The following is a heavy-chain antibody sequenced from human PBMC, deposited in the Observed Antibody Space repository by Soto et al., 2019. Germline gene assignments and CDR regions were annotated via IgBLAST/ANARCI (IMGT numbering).Heavy chain of an antibody. D-gene: IGHD3-22*01. CDR3: SKNYYDSSGPYYFDY. Sequence: GASVKVSCKASGGTFSSYAISWVRQAPGQGLEWMGGIIPIFGTANYAQKFQGRVTITADESTSTAYMELSSLRSEDTAVYYCSKNYYDSSGPYYFDYWGQGTLVTVSS. J-gene: IGHJ4*02. CDR1: GGTFSSYA. CDR2: IIPIFGTA. V-gene: IGHV1-69*13.